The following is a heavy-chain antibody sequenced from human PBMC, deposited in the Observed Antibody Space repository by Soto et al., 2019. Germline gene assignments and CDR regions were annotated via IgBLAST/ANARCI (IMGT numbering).Heavy chain of an antibody. CDR1: SYTCPEYY. CDR2: INPSGGST. D-gene: IGHD5-12*01. Sequence: ASVPDPCPACSYTCPEYYVTRVRQAPGQGLEWMGIINPSGGSTSYAQKFQGRVTMTRDTSTSTVYMELSSLSSEDTAVYYCARGDYPRDGYTGYGYWGQGTLVTVSS. CDR3: ARGDYPRDGYTGYGY. V-gene: IGHV1-46*01. J-gene: IGHJ1*01.